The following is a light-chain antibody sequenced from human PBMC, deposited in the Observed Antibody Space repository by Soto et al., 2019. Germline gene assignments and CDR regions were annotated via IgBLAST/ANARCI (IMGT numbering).Light chain of an antibody. Sequence: VLTQPASVSGSPGQSITISCTGTSSDVGAFNYVSWYLQYPGKAPKLMIYEVGNRPSGVSNRFSGSKSGNTASLTISGLQAEDEADYYCCSYASGSIYVFGTGTKVTVL. V-gene: IGLV2-14*01. J-gene: IGLJ1*01. CDR2: EVG. CDR3: CSYASGSIYV. CDR1: SSDVGAFNY.